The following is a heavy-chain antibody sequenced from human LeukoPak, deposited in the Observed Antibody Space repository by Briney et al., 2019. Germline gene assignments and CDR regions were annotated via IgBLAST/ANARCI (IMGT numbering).Heavy chain of an antibody. CDR2: IIPIFGTA. Sequence: SVKVSCKASGGTFSSYAISWVRQAPGQGLEWMGGIIPIFGTANYAQKFQGRVTITADESTSTAYMELSSLRSDDTAVYYCARDSEQWLVRGNAFDIWGQGTMVTVSS. CDR3: ARDSEQWLVRGNAFDI. D-gene: IGHD6-19*01. CDR1: GGTFSSYA. V-gene: IGHV1-69*13. J-gene: IGHJ3*02.